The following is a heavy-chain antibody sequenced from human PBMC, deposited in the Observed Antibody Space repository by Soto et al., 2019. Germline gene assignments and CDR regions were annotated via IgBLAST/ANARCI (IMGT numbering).Heavy chain of an antibody. CDR1: GYTFTVYY. Sequence: GASVNVSCKASGYTFTVYYMHWLRQAPGQGLEWMGGIIPIFGTANYAQKFQGRVTITADESTSTAYMELSSLRSEDTAVYYCAIARPEYYYDSSGSDNRVLDYWGQGTLVTVSS. V-gene: IGHV1-69*13. D-gene: IGHD3-22*01. CDR3: AIARPEYYYDSSGSDNRVLDY. J-gene: IGHJ4*02. CDR2: IIPIFGTA.